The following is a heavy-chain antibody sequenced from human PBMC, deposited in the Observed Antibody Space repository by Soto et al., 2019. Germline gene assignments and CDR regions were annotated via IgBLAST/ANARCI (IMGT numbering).Heavy chain of an antibody. CDR3: ARHEQFYYYYYGMDV. CDR2: INPGDSDI. D-gene: IGHD4-4*01. CDR1: GYSFTTYW. V-gene: IGHV5-51*01. J-gene: IGHJ6*01. Sequence: PGEALKISCKASGYSFTTYWIAWERQMPGKVLEWMGIINPGDSDIRYSPSFQGQVTISADNSISTAYLQWSSLKASDTAMYYCARHEQFYYYYYGMDVWGQGTAVTVSS.